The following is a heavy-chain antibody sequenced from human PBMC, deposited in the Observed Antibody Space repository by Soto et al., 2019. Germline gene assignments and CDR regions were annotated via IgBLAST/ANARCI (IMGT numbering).Heavy chain of an antibody. V-gene: IGHV3-74*01. CDR3: ARRIAVAGTYDH. D-gene: IGHD6-19*01. CDR1: GFTFNTYW. CDR2: IDGDGTTT. J-gene: IGHJ4*02. Sequence: PGGSLRLSCAASGFTFNTYWMHWVRQVPGKGLECVSRIDGDGTTTHYADSVQGRFTISRDNAKNTLYLQMNSLRAEDSAVYLCARRIAVAGTYDHWGQGTLATVSS.